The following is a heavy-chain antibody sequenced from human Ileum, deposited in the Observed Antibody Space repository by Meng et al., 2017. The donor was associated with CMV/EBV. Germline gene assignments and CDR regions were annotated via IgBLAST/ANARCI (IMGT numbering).Heavy chain of an antibody. CDR2: ISWDGSNA. Sequence: GESLKISCAASGFTFDDYTMYWVRQAPRQGLEWVSRISWDGSNAYYADSVKGRFTISRDNSKDSLYLQMNSLRTEDTALYYCAKNSRDMWGDYYGMDVWGQGTTVTVSS. CDR3: AKNSRDMWGDYYGMDV. D-gene: IGHD2-15*01. CDR1: GFTFDDYT. J-gene: IGHJ6*02. V-gene: IGHV3-43*01.